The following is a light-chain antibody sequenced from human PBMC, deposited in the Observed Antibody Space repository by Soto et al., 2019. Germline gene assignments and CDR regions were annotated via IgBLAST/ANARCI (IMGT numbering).Light chain of an antibody. CDR3: QQFNTSPWT. J-gene: IGKJ1*01. CDR1: QGLRIW. Sequence: DIQMTQSPSTLSASEGDRVTISCRARQGLRIWLAWYQQKPGRAPKLLIYKSSILESGVPSRFSGSGSGTEFTLTISSLQPDDFATYYCQQFNTSPWTFGQGTKVDIK. CDR2: KSS. V-gene: IGKV1-5*03.